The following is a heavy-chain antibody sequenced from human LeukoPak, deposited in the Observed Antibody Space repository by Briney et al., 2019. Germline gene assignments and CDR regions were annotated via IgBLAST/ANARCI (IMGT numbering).Heavy chain of an antibody. Sequence: GGSLRLSCVTSGFTFSTYAMTWVRQAPGKGPEWVSSINNSGGTTDYSDSVKGRFTVSRDNSKSTLYLQMESLRVEDTAVYYCTSQIFRGRERSYSDSWGQGTLVTVSS. J-gene: IGHJ4*02. D-gene: IGHD1-26*01. CDR2: INNSGGTT. CDR3: TSQIFRGRERSYSDS. V-gene: IGHV3-23*01. CDR1: GFTFSTYA.